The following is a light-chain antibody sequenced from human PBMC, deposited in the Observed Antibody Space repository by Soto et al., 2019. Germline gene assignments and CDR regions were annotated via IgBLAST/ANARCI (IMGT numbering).Light chain of an antibody. J-gene: IGLJ2*01. CDR1: SSDIGSYNF. CDR3: SSYLYCNGWFQAII. CDR2: EVS. Sequence: QSALTQPPSASGSPGQSVTISCTGTSSDIGSYNFVSWYQQYPGKVPRLIIYEVSHRPSGVPDRFSGSRSGNTASLTVSGLQAEDEADYYCSSYLYCNGWFQAIIFGGGTKVTVL. V-gene: IGLV2-8*01.